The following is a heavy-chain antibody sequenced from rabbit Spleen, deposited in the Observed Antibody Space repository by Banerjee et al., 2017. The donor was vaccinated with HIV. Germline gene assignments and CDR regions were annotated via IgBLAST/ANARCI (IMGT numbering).Heavy chain of an antibody. J-gene: IGHJ4*01. V-gene: IGHV1S45*01. CDR2: IYAGSSGRT. CDR3: ARDDGTAGDFNL. Sequence: QEQLEESGGDLVKPEGSVTLTCTASGFSFSSSHWICWVRQAPGKGLEWVACIYAGSSGRTYYASWAKGRFTISKTSSTTVTLQMTSLTAADTATYFCARDDGTAGDFNLWGPGTLVTVS. D-gene: IGHD2-1*01. CDR1: GFSFSSSHW.